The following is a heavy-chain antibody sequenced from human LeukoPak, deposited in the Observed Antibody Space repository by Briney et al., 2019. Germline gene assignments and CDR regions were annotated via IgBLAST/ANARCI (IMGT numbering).Heavy chain of an antibody. CDR3: ARGIPHSGWPLDY. CDR2: INHRGST. J-gene: IGHJ4*02. D-gene: IGHD6-19*01. V-gene: IGHV4-34*01. CDR1: GGSFSDYQ. Sequence: SETLSLTCAVYGGSFSDYQWSWMRQAPGKGLEWIGEINHRGSTNYNPSLKSRVTISVDPSKNQFPLKLNSVSAADTAVYFCARGIPHSGWPLDYWGQGTLVTVSS.